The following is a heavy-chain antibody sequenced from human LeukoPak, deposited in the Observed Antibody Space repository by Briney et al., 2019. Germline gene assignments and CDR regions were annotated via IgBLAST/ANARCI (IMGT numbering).Heavy chain of an antibody. D-gene: IGHD3-10*01. Sequence: SETLSLTCAGYGWSFSGYYWSWLRQPPGKGLEWIGEINHSGSTNYNPSLKSRVTRSVDTSKNQFFLKLSSVTAADTAVYYCARGRMVRGPYYDYWGQGTLVTVSS. V-gene: IGHV4-34*01. CDR2: INHSGST. CDR1: GWSFSGYY. CDR3: ARGRMVRGPYYDY. J-gene: IGHJ4*02.